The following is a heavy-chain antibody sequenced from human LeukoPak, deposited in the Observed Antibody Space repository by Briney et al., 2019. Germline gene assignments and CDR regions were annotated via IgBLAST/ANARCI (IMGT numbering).Heavy chain of an antibody. J-gene: IGHJ6*02. Sequence: GASVKASCKVSGYTLTELSMHWVRQVPGKGLEWMGGFDPEDGETLYAQKFQGRVIMTEDTSTDTAYMELSSLRSEDTAVYYCATDQRGAGLGFRYGSGSYNGMDVWGQGTTVTVSS. CDR2: FDPEDGET. V-gene: IGHV1-24*01. D-gene: IGHD3-10*01. CDR1: GYTLTELS. CDR3: ATDQRGAGLGFRYGSGSYNGMDV.